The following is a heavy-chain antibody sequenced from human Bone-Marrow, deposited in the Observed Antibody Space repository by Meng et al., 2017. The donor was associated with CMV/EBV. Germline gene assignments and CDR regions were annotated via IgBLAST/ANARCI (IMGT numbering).Heavy chain of an antibody. Sequence: GPFRSSAISWVRQAPGQGLEWLGGIIPIFGTANYAQKFQGGVTITADKSTSTAYMELSRLRSEDTAVYYCATGSAYCGGDCYTAPDYWGQGTLVTVSS. CDR2: IIPIFGTA. D-gene: IGHD2-21*02. V-gene: IGHV1-69*06. CDR3: ATGSAYCGGDCYTAPDY. J-gene: IGHJ4*02. CDR1: GPFRSSA.